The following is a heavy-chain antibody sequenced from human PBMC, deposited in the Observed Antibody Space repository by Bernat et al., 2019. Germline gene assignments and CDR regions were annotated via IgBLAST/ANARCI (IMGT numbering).Heavy chain of an antibody. J-gene: IGHJ6*03. D-gene: IGHD4-11*01. CDR3: AGSPMTTVTTSSLDYMDV. Sequence: EVQLVESGGGLVQPGGSLRLSCAASGFTFSSYWMSWVRQAPGKGLEWVANIKQDGSEKYYVDSVRGRFTISRDNAKNSLYLQMNSLRAEDTAVYYCAGSPMTTVTTSSLDYMDVWGKGTTVTVSS. V-gene: IGHV3-7*03. CDR2: IKQDGSEK. CDR1: GFTFSSYW.